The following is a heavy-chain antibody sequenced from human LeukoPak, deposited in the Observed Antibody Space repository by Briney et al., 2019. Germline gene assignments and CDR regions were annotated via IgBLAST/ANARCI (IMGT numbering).Heavy chain of an antibody. CDR1: GYRFTNYW. CDR3: ARRRDLYSGSYYPFDY. J-gene: IGHJ4*02. CDR2: IYPGDSET. Sequence: GESLKISRKGSGYRFTNYWIGWVRQMPGKGLEWIGIIYPGDSETRYSPSFQGQVTISADKSISTAYLQWSSLKASDTAMYYCARRRDLYSGSYYPFDYWGQGTLVTVSS. V-gene: IGHV5-51*01. D-gene: IGHD1-26*01.